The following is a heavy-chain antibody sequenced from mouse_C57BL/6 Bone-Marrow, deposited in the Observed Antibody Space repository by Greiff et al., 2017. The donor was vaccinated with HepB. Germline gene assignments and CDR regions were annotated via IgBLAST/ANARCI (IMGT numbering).Heavy chain of an antibody. CDR2: ISSGSSTI. CDR1: GFTFSDYG. Sequence: EVKLEESGGGLVKPGGSLKLSCAASGFTFSDYGMHWVRQAPEKGLEWVAYISSGSSTIYYADTVKGRFTISRDNAKNTLFLEMTSLRSEDTAMYYCARLYFDYWGQGTTLTVSS. V-gene: IGHV5-17*01. CDR3: ARLYFDY. J-gene: IGHJ2*01.